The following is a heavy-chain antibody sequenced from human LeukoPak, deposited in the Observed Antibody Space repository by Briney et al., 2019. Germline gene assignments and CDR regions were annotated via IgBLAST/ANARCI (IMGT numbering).Heavy chain of an antibody. CDR3: AKDQSGVQPSMEELDY. Sequence: GGSLRLSCAASGFAFSDYSIHWVRQAPGKGLEWVAVISYDGVMEYYADSVKGRFTISRDNSKNTVFLQMNSLRAEDTALYYCAKDQSGVQPSMEELDYWGQGTLVAVSS. V-gene: IGHV3-30*18. CDR2: ISYDGVME. J-gene: IGHJ4*02. CDR1: GFAFSDYS. D-gene: IGHD2/OR15-2a*01.